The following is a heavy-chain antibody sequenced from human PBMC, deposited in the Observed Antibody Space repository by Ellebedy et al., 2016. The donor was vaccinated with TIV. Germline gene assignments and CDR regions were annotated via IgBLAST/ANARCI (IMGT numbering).Heavy chain of an antibody. Sequence: ASVKVSXKASAYTFIGHYVHWVRQAPGQGLEWVGCINPTTGVTAYPPKFQGRVTMTRDTSTSTVYMELSSLRSEDTAVYYCARDSGGSGTSGAEYFHHWGQGTLVTVSS. CDR1: AYTFIGHY. D-gene: IGHD3-10*01. J-gene: IGHJ1*01. CDR2: INPTTGVT. V-gene: IGHV1-2*02. CDR3: ARDSGGSGTSGAEYFHH.